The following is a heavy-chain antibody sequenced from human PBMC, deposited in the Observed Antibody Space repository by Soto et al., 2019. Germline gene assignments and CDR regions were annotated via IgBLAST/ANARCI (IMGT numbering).Heavy chain of an antibody. V-gene: IGHV4-30-4*01. CDR3: ARHTKRRYSYGYGILAHFDY. CDR1: GGSISSGDYY. CDR2: IYYSGST. D-gene: IGHD5-18*01. Sequence: SETLSLTCTVSGGSISSGDYYWSWIRQPPGKGLEWIGYIYYSGSTYYNPSLKSRVTISVDTSKNQFSLKLSSVTAADTAVYYCARHTKRRYSYGYGILAHFDYWGQGTLVTVSS. J-gene: IGHJ4*02.